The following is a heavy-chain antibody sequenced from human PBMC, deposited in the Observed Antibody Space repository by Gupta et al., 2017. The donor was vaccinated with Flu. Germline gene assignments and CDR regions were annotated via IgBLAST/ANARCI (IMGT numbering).Heavy chain of an antibody. CDR1: YA. D-gene: IGHD6-6*01. Sequence: YAMSWVRQVPAKGLEWVSGISGRGGNTYYADSVKGRFTISRDNSKNTLYLQMNSLRAEDTAVYYCAKDRSVSSSRGYWFHPWGQGTLVTVSS. CDR3: AKDRSVSSSRGYWFHP. J-gene: IGHJ5*02. V-gene: IGHV3-23*01. CDR2: ISGRGGNT.